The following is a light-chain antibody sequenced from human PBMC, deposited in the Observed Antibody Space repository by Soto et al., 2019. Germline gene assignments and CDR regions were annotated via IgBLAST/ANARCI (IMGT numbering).Light chain of an antibody. CDR3: QQYNEWPLT. V-gene: IGKV3-15*01. Sequence: EIVMTQSPATLSVSPGERATLSGRASQSVSNNVAWYQQKPGQAPRLLIYHAATRATGIPARFSGSGSGTEVTLTISSLQSEDFAFYYCQQYNEWPLTFGGGTKVEIK. CDR1: QSVSNN. CDR2: HAA. J-gene: IGKJ4*01.